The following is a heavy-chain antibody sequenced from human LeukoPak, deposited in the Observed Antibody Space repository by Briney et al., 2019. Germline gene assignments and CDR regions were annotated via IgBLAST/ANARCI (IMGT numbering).Heavy chain of an antibody. V-gene: IGHV4-59*01. CDR1: GGPINSYY. J-gene: IGHJ4*02. CDR3: ARGSAAAEY. CDR2: IYYSGST. D-gene: IGHD1-14*01. Sequence: SETLSLTCTVSGGPINSYYWSWIRQPPGKGLEWIGYIYYSGSTNYNPSLKSRVTISVDTSKNQFSLKLSSVTAADTAVYYCARGSAAAEYWGQGTLVIVSS.